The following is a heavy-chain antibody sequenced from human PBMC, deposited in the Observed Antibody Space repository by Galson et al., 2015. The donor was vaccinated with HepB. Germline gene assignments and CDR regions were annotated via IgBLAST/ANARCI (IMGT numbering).Heavy chain of an antibody. D-gene: IGHD5-18*01. CDR3: ARGGYSYGYRGADY. CDR1: GFTFSSYE. J-gene: IGHJ4*02. Sequence: SLTLSCAASGFTFSSYEMNWVRQAPGKGLEWVSYITSSGSSIYYADSVRGRFTISRDNAKNSLYLQMNSLRADDTAVYYCARGGYSYGYRGADYWGQGTLVTVSS. CDR2: ITSSGSSI. V-gene: IGHV3-48*03.